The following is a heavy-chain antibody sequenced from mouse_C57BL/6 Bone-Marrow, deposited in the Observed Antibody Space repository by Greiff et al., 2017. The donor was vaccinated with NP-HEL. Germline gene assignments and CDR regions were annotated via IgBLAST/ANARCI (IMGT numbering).Heavy chain of an antibody. J-gene: IGHJ2*01. CDR2: IHPNSGST. CDR3: AREGGLYYFDY. D-gene: IGHD3-3*01. V-gene: IGHV1-64*01. CDR1: GYTFTSYW. Sequence: VQLQQPGAELVKPGASVKLSCKASGYTFTSYWMHWVKQRPGQGLEWIGMIHPNSGSTNYNEKFKSKATLTVDKSSSTAYMQLSSLTSEDSAVYYGAREGGLYYFDYWGQGTTLTVSS.